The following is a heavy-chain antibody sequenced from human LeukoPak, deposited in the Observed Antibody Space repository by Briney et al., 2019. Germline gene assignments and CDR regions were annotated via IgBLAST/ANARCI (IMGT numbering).Heavy chain of an antibody. CDR3: ARDVSGSYLYFDY. CDR2: IIPILGIA. CDR1: GGTFSSYA. Sequence: SVKVSCKASGGTFSSYAISWVRQAPGRGLEWMGRIIPILGIANYAQKFQGRVTITADKSTSTAYMELSSLRSEDTAVYYCARDVSGSYLYFDYWGQGTLVTVSS. D-gene: IGHD1-26*01. J-gene: IGHJ4*02. V-gene: IGHV1-69*04.